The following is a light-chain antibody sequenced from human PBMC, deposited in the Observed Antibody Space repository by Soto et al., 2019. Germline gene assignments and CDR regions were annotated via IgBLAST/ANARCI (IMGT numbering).Light chain of an antibody. CDR2: GAS. V-gene: IGKV3-20*01. CDR3: QQYGSSPRT. CDR1: QSISSSY. Sequence: EIVLTQSPGTLSLSPGERATLSCRADQSISSSYLAWYQQKPGQAPRLLIYGASSRATGIPDMFSGSGSGKSCNLTIPRLDPDEVAVYSCQQYGSSPRTFGQGTKVEIK. J-gene: IGKJ1*01.